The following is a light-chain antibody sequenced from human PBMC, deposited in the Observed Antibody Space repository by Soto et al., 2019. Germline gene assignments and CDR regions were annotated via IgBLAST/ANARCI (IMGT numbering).Light chain of an antibody. CDR2: DVS. J-gene: IGLJ2*01. CDR1: SSDVGGYNY. CDR3: SSYTSSSTLL. V-gene: IGLV2-14*03. Sequence: QSALTQPASVSGSPGQSITISCTGTSSDVGGYNYVSWYQQHPGNAPKLMIYDVSNRPSGVSNRFSGSKSGNTASLTISGLQAEDEADYYCSSYTSSSTLLIGGGTKLTVL.